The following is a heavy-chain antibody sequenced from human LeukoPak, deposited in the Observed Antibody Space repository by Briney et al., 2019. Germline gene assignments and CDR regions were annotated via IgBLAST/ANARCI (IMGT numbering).Heavy chain of an antibody. CDR3: AKAQRGYSGYDLHY. CDR1: GFTFSSYW. J-gene: IGHJ4*02. V-gene: IGHV3-7*03. CDR2: IKQDGSEK. Sequence: GGSLRLSCAASGFTFSSYWMSWVRQAPGKGLEWVANIKQDGSEKYYVDSVKGRFTISRDNSKNTLYLQMNSLRAEDTAVYYCAKAQRGYSGYDLHYWGQGTLVTVSS. D-gene: IGHD5-12*01.